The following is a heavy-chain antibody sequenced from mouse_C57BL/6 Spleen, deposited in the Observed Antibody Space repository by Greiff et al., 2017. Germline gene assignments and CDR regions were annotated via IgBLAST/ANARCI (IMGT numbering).Heavy chain of an antibody. CDR2: INPSSGYT. CDR3: ARREPVAWFAY. Sequence: QVQLKQSGAELAKPGASVKLSCKASGYTFTSYWMHWVKQRPGQGLEWIGYINPSSGYTKYNQKFKDKATLTADKSSSTAYMQLSSLTYEDSAVYDCARREPVAWFAYWGQGTLVTVSA. CDR1: GYTFTSYW. V-gene: IGHV1-7*01. J-gene: IGHJ3*01.